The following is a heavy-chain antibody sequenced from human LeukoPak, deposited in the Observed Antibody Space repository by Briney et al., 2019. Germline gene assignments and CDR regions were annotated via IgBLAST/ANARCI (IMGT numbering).Heavy chain of an antibody. D-gene: IGHD6-13*01. CDR3: ARNYPAAAYNWFDP. Sequence: SETLSLTCAVYGGSFSGYYWSWIPQPPGKGLEWIGETNHSGSTNYNPSLKSRVTISVDTSKNQFSLKLSSVTAADTAVYYCARNYPAAAYNWFDPWGQGTLVTVSS. CDR2: TNHSGST. V-gene: IGHV4-34*01. CDR1: GGSFSGYY. J-gene: IGHJ5*02.